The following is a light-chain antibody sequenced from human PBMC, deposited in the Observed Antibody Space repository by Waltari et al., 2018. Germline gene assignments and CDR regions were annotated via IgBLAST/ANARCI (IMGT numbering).Light chain of an antibody. J-gene: IGLJ1*01. CDR2: DVN. CDR1: SSHVGNYNY. Sequence: QSALTQPASVSGSPGQSITISCTGTSSHVGNYNYVSWYQQHPGKAPKLMIYDVNKRPSGVSNRFSGSKSGNTASLTISGLQAEDEADYYCSSYSSTSALEVFGTGTKVTVL. V-gene: IGLV2-14*03. CDR3: SSYSSTSALEV.